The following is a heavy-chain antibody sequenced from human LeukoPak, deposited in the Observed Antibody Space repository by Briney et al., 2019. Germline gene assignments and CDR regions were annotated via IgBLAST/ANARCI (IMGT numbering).Heavy chain of an antibody. Sequence: GGSLRLSCAASGFTFSSYAMSWVRQAPGKGLEWVSAISGSGGSTYYADSVKGRFTISRDNSKSTLYLQMNSLRAEDTAVYYCAKEIMTTVTRTASFDYWGQGTLVTVSS. D-gene: IGHD4-17*01. J-gene: IGHJ4*02. CDR3: AKEIMTTVTRTASFDY. V-gene: IGHV3-23*01. CDR2: ISGSGGST. CDR1: GFTFSSYA.